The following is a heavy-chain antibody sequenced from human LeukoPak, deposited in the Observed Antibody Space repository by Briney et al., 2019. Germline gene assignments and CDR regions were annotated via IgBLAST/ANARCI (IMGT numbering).Heavy chain of an antibody. Sequence: GGSLRLSCAASGFTFSSYGMHWVRPAPGKGLEWVAVISYDGSNKYYADSVKGRFTISRDNSKNTLYLQMNSLRAEDTAVYYCARGYVAAQWGQGTLVTVSS. J-gene: IGHJ4*02. CDR3: ARGYVAAQ. CDR2: ISYDGSNK. V-gene: IGHV3-30*03. CDR1: GFTFSSYG. D-gene: IGHD6-19*01.